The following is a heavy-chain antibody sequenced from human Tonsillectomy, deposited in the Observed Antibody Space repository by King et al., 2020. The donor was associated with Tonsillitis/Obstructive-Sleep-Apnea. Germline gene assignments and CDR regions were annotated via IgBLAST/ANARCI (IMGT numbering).Heavy chain of an antibody. CDR3: ARDREAAAGTGQGYMDV. D-gene: IGHD6-13*01. J-gene: IGHJ6*03. Sequence: QLVQSGAEVKKPGASVKVSCKASGYMFTGYYIHWVRQAPGQGLEWMGWINPNSGGPNYAQKFQAWVTMTRDTSISTAYMELSRLRSDYTAVYYCARDREAAAGTGQGYMDVWGKGTTVTVSS. V-gene: IGHV1-2*04. CDR1: GYMFTGYY. CDR2: INPNSGGP.